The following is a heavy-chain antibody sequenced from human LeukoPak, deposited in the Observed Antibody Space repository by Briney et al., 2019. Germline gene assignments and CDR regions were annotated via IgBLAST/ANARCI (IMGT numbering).Heavy chain of an antibody. CDR3: ARGYNWFDP. J-gene: IGHJ5*02. Sequence: SETLPLTCTVSGGSISSYYWSWIRQPPGKRLEWIGYIYYSGSTNYNPSLKSRVTISVDTSKNQFSLKLSSVTAADTAVYYCARGYNWFDPWGQGTLVTVSS. CDR1: GGSISSYY. V-gene: IGHV4-59*01. CDR2: IYYSGST.